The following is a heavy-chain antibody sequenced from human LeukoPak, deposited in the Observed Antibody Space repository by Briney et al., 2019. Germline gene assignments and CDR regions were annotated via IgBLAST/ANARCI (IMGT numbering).Heavy chain of an antibody. D-gene: IGHD6-6*01. CDR3: ARRLYSSSSYFDY. V-gene: IGHV5-51*01. J-gene: IGHJ4*02. Sequence: GESLKISCKGSGYIFTNFWIDWVRQMPGKGLEWMGIIYPGDPDTRYSPSFQGQVTISADKSISTAYLQWSSLEASDTAMYYCARRLYSSSSYFDYWGQGTLVTVSS. CDR1: GYIFTNFW. CDR2: IYPGDPDT.